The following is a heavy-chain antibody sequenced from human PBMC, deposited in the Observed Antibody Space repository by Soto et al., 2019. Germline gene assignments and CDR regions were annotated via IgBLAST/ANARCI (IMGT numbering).Heavy chain of an antibody. Sequence: PSDTLSLTCAVYGGSFSGYYWSWIRQPPGKGLEWIGEINHSGSTNYNPSLKSRVTISVDTSKNQFSLKLSSVTAADTAVYYCARGDCTNGVCYFRYWGQGTLVTVSS. CDR2: INHSGST. D-gene: IGHD2-8*01. V-gene: IGHV4-34*01. CDR3: ARGDCTNGVCYFRY. CDR1: GGSFSGYY. J-gene: IGHJ4*02.